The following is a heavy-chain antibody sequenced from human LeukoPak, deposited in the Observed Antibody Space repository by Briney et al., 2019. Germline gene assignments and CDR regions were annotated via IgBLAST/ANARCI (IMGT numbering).Heavy chain of an antibody. CDR1: GGTFSSYA. CDR2: IIPIFGTA. CDR3: AGCQGVKVGATPYYYYMDV. D-gene: IGHD1-26*01. Sequence: AASVKVSCKASGGTFSSYAISWVRQAPGQGLEWMGGIIPIFGTANYAQKFQGRVTITTDESTSTAYMELSSLRSEDTAVYYCAGCQGVKVGATPYYYYMDVWGKGTTVTVSS. J-gene: IGHJ6*03. V-gene: IGHV1-69*05.